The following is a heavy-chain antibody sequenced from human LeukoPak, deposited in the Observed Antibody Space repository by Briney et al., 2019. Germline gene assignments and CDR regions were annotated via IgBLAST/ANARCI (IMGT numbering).Heavy chain of an antibody. D-gene: IGHD1-26*01. J-gene: IGHJ5*02. CDR2: IYYSGST. CDR1: GGSVSSYY. V-gene: IGHV4-59*02. CDR3: ARGATEPGVWFDP. Sequence: SETLSLTCTVSGGSVSSYYWSWIRQPPGKGLEWIGYIYYSGSTNYNPSLKSRVTISVDTSKNQFSLKLSSVTAADTAVYYCARGATEPGVWFDPWGQGTLVTVSS.